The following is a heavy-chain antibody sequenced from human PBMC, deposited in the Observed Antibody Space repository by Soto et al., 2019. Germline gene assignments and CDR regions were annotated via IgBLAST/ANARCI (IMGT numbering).Heavy chain of an antibody. CDR3: PNLGVVLGDSSVYYYADC. V-gene: IGHV3-30*18. Sequence: GGSLRLSCAASGFTFSSYGMHWVRQAPGKGLEWVAVISYDGSNKYYANSVKGRFTISRDNSKNTLYLQMNSLRAEDTAVNYFPNLGVVLGDSSVYYYADCWGHGTLVTVSS. CDR1: GFTFSSYG. CDR2: ISYDGSNK. J-gene: IGHJ4*01. D-gene: IGHD3-22*01.